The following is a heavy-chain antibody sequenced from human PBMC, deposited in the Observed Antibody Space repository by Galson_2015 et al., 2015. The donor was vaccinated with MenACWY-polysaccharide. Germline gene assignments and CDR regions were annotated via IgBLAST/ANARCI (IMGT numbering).Heavy chain of an antibody. Sequence: SLRLSCAASGFSVSSNYMSWVRQAPGKGLEGVSIIFSAGRTYYADSVKGRFTMSVDSSKNQFSLNLSSVTAADTAMYYCARIRGGNHAFDFWGQGTMVTVSS. V-gene: IGHV3-53*05. CDR3: ARIRGGNHAFDF. J-gene: IGHJ3*01. CDR2: IFSAGRT. D-gene: IGHD2-15*01. CDR1: GFSVSSNY.